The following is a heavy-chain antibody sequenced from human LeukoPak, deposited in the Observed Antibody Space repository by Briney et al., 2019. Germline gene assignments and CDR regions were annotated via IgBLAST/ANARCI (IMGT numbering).Heavy chain of an antibody. D-gene: IGHD3-10*01. CDR3: ARGRGFGELLSNWFDP. CDR2: ISSSSSYI. J-gene: IGHJ5*02. Sequence: PGGSLRLSCAASGFTFSSYWMHWVRQAPGKGLEWVSSISSSSSYIYYADSVKGRFTISRDNARNSLYLQMNSLRAEDTAVYYCARGRGFGELLSNWFDPWGQGTLVTVSS. V-gene: IGHV3-21*01. CDR1: GFTFSSYW.